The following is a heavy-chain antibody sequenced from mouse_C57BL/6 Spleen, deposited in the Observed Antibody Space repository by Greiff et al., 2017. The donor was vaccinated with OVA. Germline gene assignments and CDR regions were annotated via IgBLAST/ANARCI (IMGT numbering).Heavy chain of an antibody. CDR1: GYTFTSYG. Sequence: QVHVKQSGAELARPGASVKLSCKASGYTFTSYGISWVKQRTGQGLEWIGEIYPRSGNTYYNEKFKGQATLTADKSSSTAYMELRSLTSEDSAVYFCARVLGDSSGYYAMDYWGQGTSVTVSS. J-gene: IGHJ4*01. CDR2: IYPRSGNT. CDR3: ARVLGDSSGYYAMDY. D-gene: IGHD3-2*02. V-gene: IGHV1-81*01.